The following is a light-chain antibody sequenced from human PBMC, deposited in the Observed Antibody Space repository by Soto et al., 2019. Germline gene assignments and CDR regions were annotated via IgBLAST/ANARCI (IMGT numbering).Light chain of an antibody. CDR3: QQRSNWST. V-gene: IGKV3D-20*02. CDR1: QNVTSTY. CDR2: GAS. J-gene: IGKJ5*01. Sequence: DIVLTQSPGTLSLTPGERATLSCRASQNVTSTYLAWYQQRPGQAPKLLIYGASSRATGIPDRFSGSGSGTDFTLTISSLEPEDFAVYYCQQRSNWSTFGQGTRLEIK.